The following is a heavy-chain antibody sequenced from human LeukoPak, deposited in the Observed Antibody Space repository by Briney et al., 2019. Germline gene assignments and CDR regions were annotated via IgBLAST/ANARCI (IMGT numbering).Heavy chain of an antibody. CDR2: IYYSGST. J-gene: IGHJ4*02. Sequence: LETLSLTCTVSGGSISSHYWSWIRQPPGKGLEWIGYIYYSGSTNYNPSLKSRVTISVDTSKNQFSLKLSSVTAADTAVYYCARETEVGAAFDYWGQGTLVTVSS. CDR3: ARETEVGAAFDY. D-gene: IGHD1-26*01. V-gene: IGHV4-59*11. CDR1: GGSISSHY.